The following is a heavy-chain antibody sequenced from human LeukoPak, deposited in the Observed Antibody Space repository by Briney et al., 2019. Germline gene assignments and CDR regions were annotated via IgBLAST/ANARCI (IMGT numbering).Heavy chain of an antibody. Sequence: ASVKVSCKASGYNFIAYYIHWVRQAPGQGLEWMGWINPNSGGTKYAQNFQGRVTMTRDTSINTAYMELTSLTSDDTAVFYCATGMFSDFVYWGQGTLLTVSS. D-gene: IGHD3-10*02. CDR3: ATGMFSDFVY. CDR1: GYNFIAYY. CDR2: INPNSGGT. V-gene: IGHV1-2*02. J-gene: IGHJ4*02.